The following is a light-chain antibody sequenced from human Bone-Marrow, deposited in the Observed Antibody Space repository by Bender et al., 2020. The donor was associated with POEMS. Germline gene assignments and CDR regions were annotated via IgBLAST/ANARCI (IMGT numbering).Light chain of an antibody. V-gene: IGLV2-23*01. J-gene: IGLJ3*02. CDR3: CSYAGGSTLV. CDR1: SSDVGSYNL. CDR2: RDS. Sequence: QSALTQPASVSGSPGQSITISCTGTSSDVGSYNLVSWFQQHPGKAPKLVLYRDSMRPSGVSNRFSGSKSVNTASLTISGLQPEDEAVYHCCSYAGGSTLVFGGGTKLAVL.